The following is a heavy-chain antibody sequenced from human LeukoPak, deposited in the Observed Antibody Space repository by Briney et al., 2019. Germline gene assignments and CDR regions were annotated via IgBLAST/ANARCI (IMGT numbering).Heavy chain of an antibody. D-gene: IGHD3-3*01. CDR1: GGSISSYY. V-gene: IGHV4-4*07. Sequence: PSETLSLTCTVSGGSISSYYWSWIRQPAGKGLEWIGRIYTSGSTNYNPSLKSRVTMSVDTSKNQFSLKLSSVTAADTAVYYCARRSTIFGVAKPFDYWGQGTLVTVSS. J-gene: IGHJ4*02. CDR3: ARRSTIFGVAKPFDY. CDR2: IYTSGST.